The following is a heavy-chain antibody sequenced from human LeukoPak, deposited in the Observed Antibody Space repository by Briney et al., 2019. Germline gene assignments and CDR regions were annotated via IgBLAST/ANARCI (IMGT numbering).Heavy chain of an antibody. V-gene: IGHV1-8*03. J-gene: IGHJ6*03. Sequence: ASVKVSCKASGYTFTSYDINWVRQATGQGLEWMGWMNPNSGNTGYAQKFQGRVTITRNTSISTAYMELSSLRSEDTVVYYCARGRRYFDILRYYYYMDVWGKGTTVTVSS. D-gene: IGHD3-9*01. CDR3: ARGRRYFDILRYYYYMDV. CDR2: MNPNSGNT. CDR1: GYTFTSYD.